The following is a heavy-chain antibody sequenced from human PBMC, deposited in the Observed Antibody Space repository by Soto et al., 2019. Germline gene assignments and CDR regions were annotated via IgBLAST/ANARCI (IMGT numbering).Heavy chain of an antibody. J-gene: IGHJ1*01. CDR2: ISYDENNK. Sequence: VQLVESGGGVVQPGRSLRLSCAASGFTFSSYAMQWVRQAPGKGLEWVAFISYDENNKDYADSVKGRFTISRDNSKNTLYLQMNSLTAEDTALYYCAREGGGYDSGLAYWGQGTLVTVST. CDR3: AREGGGYDSGLAY. V-gene: IGHV3-30-3*01. CDR1: GFTFSSYA. D-gene: IGHD5-12*01.